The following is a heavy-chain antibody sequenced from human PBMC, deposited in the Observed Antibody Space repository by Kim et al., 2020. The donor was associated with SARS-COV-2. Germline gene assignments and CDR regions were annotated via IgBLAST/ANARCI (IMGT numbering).Heavy chain of an antibody. J-gene: IGHJ4*02. CDR3: AREDYYGSGSYYNAY. D-gene: IGHD3-10*01. Sequence: ESVKGRFTISRDNSKNTLYLQMNSLRAEDTAVYYCAREDYYGSGSYYNAYWGQGTLVTVSS. V-gene: IGHV3-30*01.